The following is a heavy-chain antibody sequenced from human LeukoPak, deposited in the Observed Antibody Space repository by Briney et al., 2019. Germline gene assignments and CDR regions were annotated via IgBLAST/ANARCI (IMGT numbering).Heavy chain of an antibody. CDR3: ARLPWDRKMGFAP. D-gene: IGHD1-26*01. J-gene: IGHJ5*02. CDR2: IYYSGST. CDR1: GGSISSGDYY. V-gene: IGHV4-30-4*01. Sequence: SQTLSLTCTVSGGSISSGDYYWSWIRQPPGKGLEWIGYIYYSGSTYYNPSLKSRVTISVDTSKNQFSLKLSSVTAADTAVYYCARLPWDRKMGFAPWGQGTLVTVSS.